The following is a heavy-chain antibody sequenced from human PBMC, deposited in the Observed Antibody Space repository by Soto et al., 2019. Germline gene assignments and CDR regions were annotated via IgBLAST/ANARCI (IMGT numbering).Heavy chain of an antibody. CDR2: IYWNDDT. J-gene: IGHJ5*02. D-gene: IGHD4-17*01. CDR1: GFSLTTAGAG. CDR3: AHRGYGNYPRDNWFDP. V-gene: IGHV2-5*01. Sequence: QITLKESGPTLVKPTQTLTLTCTFSGFSLTTAGAGVGWIRQPPGKALEWLALIYWNDDTRYSPSLKSRLTITPDTSKNQVVLRMTNMDPVDTATYYCAHRGYGNYPRDNWFDPWGQGSLVIVSS.